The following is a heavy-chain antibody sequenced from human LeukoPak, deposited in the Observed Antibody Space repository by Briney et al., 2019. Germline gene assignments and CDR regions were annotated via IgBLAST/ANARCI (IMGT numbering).Heavy chain of an antibody. D-gene: IGHD6-13*01. CDR3: ARGGSSWYGGGYYYYYYMDV. Sequence: ASVKVSCKASGYTFTGYYMHWVRQAPGQGLEWMGWINPNSGGTNYAQKFQGRVTMTRDTSISTAYMELSRLRSDDTAVYYCARGGSSWYGGGYYYYYYMDVWGKGTTVTVSS. CDR1: GYTFTGYY. CDR2: INPNSGGT. V-gene: IGHV1-2*02. J-gene: IGHJ6*03.